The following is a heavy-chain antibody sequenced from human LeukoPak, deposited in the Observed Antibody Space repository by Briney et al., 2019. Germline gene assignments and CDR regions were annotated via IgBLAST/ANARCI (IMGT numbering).Heavy chain of an antibody. CDR2: ISASGGTT. CDR1: GFTFSNYA. D-gene: IGHD3-22*01. V-gene: IGHV3-23*01. Sequence: GSLRLSCAASGFTFSNYAMTWVRQAPGKGLEWVSGISASGGTTYYADSAKGRFTISRDNSKNTLYLQMNSLRAEDTAVYYCAKRPRDTSGYYLGAFDIWGQGTMVTVSS. J-gene: IGHJ3*02. CDR3: AKRPRDTSGYYLGAFDI.